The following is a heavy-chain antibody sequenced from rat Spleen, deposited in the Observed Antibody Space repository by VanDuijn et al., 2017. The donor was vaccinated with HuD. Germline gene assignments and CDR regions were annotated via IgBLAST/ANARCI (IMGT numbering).Heavy chain of an antibody. D-gene: IGHD4-3*01. CDR3: ARHGWGYGVMDA. CDR2: ICADGVNT. J-gene: IGHJ4*01. Sequence: EVQLVETGGGLVQPGRSLKLSCVASGFTFSNYWMYWVRQAPGKGLEWVSSICADGVNTYYPDSVKGRFTISRANSENTVYLQMDSLRSEDTATYYCARHGWGYGVMDAWGQGASVTVSS. V-gene: IGHV5-58*01. CDR1: GFTFSNYW.